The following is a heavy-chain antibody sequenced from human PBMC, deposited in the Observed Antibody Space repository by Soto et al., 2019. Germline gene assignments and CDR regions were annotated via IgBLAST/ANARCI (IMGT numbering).Heavy chain of an antibody. CDR3: ARSTWYGDSYFEC. J-gene: IGHJ4*01. D-gene: IGHD4-17*01. V-gene: IGHV4-59*01. Sequence: QVQLQESGPGLVKPSETLSLTCTVSGGSIRTCYWNWIRQPPGKGLDWIGYMCYGGSTNYNPSLKSRVTVSGDTSKNDSSLQLTSVTAADTAVYYCARSTWYGDSYFECWGRGTLVTVSA. CDR2: MCYGGST. CDR1: GGSIRTCY.